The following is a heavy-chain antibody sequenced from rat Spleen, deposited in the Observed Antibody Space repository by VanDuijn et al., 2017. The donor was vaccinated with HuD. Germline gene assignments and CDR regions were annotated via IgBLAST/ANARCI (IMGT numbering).Heavy chain of an antibody. CDR3: GKDMNYYSTYPFYVMGA. Sequence: EVQLVESGGGLVQPGRSLRLSCAASGFTFSSSGMHWIRQAPTKGLEWVASISPSAAYTYYRDSVKGRFTLSRDNAKSTLYLQMHSLRSEDTATYYCGKDMNYYSTYPFYVMGAWGQGASVTVSS. V-gene: IGHV5-19*01. D-gene: IGHD1-2*01. CDR1: GFTFSSSG. CDR2: ISPSAAYT. J-gene: IGHJ4*01.